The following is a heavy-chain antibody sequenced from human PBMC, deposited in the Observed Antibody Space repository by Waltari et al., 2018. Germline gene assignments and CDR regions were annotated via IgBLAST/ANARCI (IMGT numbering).Heavy chain of an antibody. CDR3: AKSPTTQWELPDY. CDR1: GFTFSNYA. Sequence: EVLLLESGGGLVQPGGSLRLSCAASGFTFSNYAMSWVRQAPGKGREVVSSISATDGRKYYADSVRGRFSVSRDNSKNTLYLQMNSLRAEDTALYYCAKSPTTQWELPDYWGQGTLVTVSS. CDR2: ISATDGRK. D-gene: IGHD1-26*01. J-gene: IGHJ4*02. V-gene: IGHV3-23*01.